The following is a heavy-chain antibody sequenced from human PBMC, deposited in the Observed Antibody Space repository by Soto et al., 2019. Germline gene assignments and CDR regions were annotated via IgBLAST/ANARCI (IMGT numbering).Heavy chain of an antibody. Sequence: SEPLSLTRTVSGGSISSYYWSWIRQPPGKGLEWIGYIYYSGSTNYNPSLKSRVTISVDTSKNQFSLKLSSVTAADTAVYYCARALRKVDWFDPWGQGTLVTVS. CDR3: ARALRKVDWFDP. CDR2: IYYSGST. V-gene: IGHV4-59*01. CDR1: GGSISSYY. D-gene: IGHD2-15*01. J-gene: IGHJ5*02.